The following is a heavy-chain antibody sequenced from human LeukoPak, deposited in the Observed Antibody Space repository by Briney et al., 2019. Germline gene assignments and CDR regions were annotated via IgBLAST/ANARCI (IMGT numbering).Heavy chain of an antibody. CDR3: ARGYLRVVVVAATRYYYYGMDV. J-gene: IGHJ6*02. V-gene: IGHV1-46*01. CDR1: GYTFTSYY. D-gene: IGHD2-15*01. Sequence: GASVKVSCKASGYTFTSYYMHWVRQAPGQGLEWMGIINPSGGSTSYAQKFQGRVTMTRDTSTSTVYMELSSLRSEDTAVYYCARGYLRVVVVAATRYYYYGMDVWGQGTTVTVSS. CDR2: INPSGGST.